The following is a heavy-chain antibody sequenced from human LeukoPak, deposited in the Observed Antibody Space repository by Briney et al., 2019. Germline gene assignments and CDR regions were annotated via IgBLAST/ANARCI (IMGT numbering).Heavy chain of an antibody. D-gene: IGHD5-18*01. CDR3: GSGYSYGYDY. CDR2: IYYSGST. J-gene: IGHJ4*02. Sequence: GSLRLSCVASGFTFSNYWMSWVRQPPGKGLEWIGSIYYSGSTYYNPSLKSRVTISVDTSKNQFSLKLSSVTAADTAVYYCGSGYSYGYDYWGQGTLVTVSS. V-gene: IGHV4-39*07. CDR1: GFTFSNYW.